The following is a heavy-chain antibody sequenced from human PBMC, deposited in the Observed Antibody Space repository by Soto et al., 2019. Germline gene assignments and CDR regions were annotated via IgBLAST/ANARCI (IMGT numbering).Heavy chain of an antibody. CDR3: ARVPNYDYVWGSYRYTEKCGLDY. V-gene: IGHV1-69*12. CDR2: IIPIFGTT. Sequence: QVQLVQSGAEVKKPGSSVKVSCKASGGTFSSYAISWVRQAPGQGLEWMGGIIPIFGTTNSAQKFKGRVTITADESSSTAYRELRSLRSEDTAVYYCARVPNYDYVWGSYRYTEKCGLDYWGQGTLVTVSS. D-gene: IGHD3-16*02. CDR1: GGTFSSYA. J-gene: IGHJ4*02.